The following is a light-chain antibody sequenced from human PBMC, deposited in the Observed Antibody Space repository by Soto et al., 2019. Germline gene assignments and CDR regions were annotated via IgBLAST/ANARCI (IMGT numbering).Light chain of an antibody. CDR1: QSISTK. J-gene: IGKJ1*01. Sequence: EIVMTQSPATLSVSPGDRATLSCRASQSISTKLAWYQQKPGQAPRLLIYGASIRATGIPARFSGSGSGTEFTLIISSLQSEDFAVYYCQQYNYWPPVTFGQGNKVEIK. V-gene: IGKV3-15*01. CDR2: GAS. CDR3: QQYNYWPPVT.